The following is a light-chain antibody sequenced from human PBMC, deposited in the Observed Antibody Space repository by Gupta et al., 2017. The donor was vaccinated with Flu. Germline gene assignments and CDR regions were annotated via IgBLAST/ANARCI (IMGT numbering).Light chain of an antibody. Sequence: DIHMTQSPSSLSASVGDRVTITCRASRDIGRYLNWYQQKPGKVPKVVIYDASQVQSGVPSRFSGSGSETXYTLTIXRWQPEESATYYCQQRYSTSYTFGXGTKLEIK. CDR2: DAS. CDR1: RDIGRY. CDR3: QQRYSTSYT. J-gene: IGKJ2*01. V-gene: IGKV1-39*01.